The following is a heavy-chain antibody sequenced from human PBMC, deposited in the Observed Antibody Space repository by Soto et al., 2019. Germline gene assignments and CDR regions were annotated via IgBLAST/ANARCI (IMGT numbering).Heavy chain of an antibody. V-gene: IGHV1-46*01. CDR1: GYIFTNSY. J-gene: IGHJ4*02. D-gene: IGHD3-9*01. Sequence: QVQLVQSGAEVHKPGASVRVSCKASGYIFTNSYLHWVRQAPGQGLEWMGIINPSAGRTNYAQNFQGRVTMTDDTSTSTVYMELSSLRSEDTAVYYCARETDILTGFVIDYWGQGTLVIVSS. CDR3: ARETDILTGFVIDY. CDR2: INPSAGRT.